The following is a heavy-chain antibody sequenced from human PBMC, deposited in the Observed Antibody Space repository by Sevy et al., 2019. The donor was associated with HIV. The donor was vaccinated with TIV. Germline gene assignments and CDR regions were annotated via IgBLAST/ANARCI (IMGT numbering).Heavy chain of an antibody. CDR1: GGSISSSNYY. V-gene: IGHV4-39*01. CDR3: ARDHLLSLAYSWFDP. J-gene: IGHJ5*02. Sequence: SETLSLTCTVSGGSISSSNYYWGWIRQSPGKGLEWIGSIFYTGTTHYNPSLKSRVTISVDTSKHQFSLKLSSVTAADTAVYYCARDHLLSLAYSWFDPWGQGTLVTVSS. CDR2: IFYTGTT. D-gene: IGHD2-2*01.